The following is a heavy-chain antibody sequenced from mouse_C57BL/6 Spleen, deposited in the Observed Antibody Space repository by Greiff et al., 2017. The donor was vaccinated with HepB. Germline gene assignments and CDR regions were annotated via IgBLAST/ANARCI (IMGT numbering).Heavy chain of an antibody. D-gene: IGHD2-1*01. CDR3: TRGNYPPYYAMDY. CDR2: IDPETGGT. V-gene: IGHV1-15*01. Sequence: VKLMESGAELVRPGASVTLSCKASGYTFTDYEMHWVKQTPVHGLEWIGAIDPETGGTAYNQKFKGKAILTADKSSSTAYMELRSLTSEDSAVYYCTRGNYPPYYAMDYWGQGTSVTVSS. CDR1: GYTFTDYE. J-gene: IGHJ4*01.